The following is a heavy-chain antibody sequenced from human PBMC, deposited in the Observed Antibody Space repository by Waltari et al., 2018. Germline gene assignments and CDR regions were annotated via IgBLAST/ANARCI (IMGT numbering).Heavy chain of an antibody. V-gene: IGHV3-53*02. CDR2: IFSGTRT. CDR1: GFTVTSTY. D-gene: IGHD6-13*01. CDR3: ARDHIAAPENY. Sequence: EVQLVETGGGLIKPGGSLRLSCAASGFTVTSTYLSWVRQPPGKGLEWVSIIFSGTRTYYADSVKGRFTISRDNSKNTLYLQMNSLRAEDTAVYYCARDHIAAPENYRGQGTLVTVSS. J-gene: IGHJ4*02.